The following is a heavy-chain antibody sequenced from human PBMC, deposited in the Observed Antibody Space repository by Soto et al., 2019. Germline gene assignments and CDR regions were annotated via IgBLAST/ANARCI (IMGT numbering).Heavy chain of an antibody. CDR2: ISGSGGST. J-gene: IGHJ4*02. CDR1: GFTLRSNA. Sequence: HPGGSLRLSCAASGFTLRSNAMSWVRQTPGKGLEWVSSISGSGGSTYYADSVKGWFTISRDNSKNTLYLQMISLRAEDTAVYYCAKGVTYYDVWSGYFDCWGQGTLVTVSS. D-gene: IGHD3-3*01. V-gene: IGHV3-23*01. CDR3: AKGVTYYDVWSGYFDC.